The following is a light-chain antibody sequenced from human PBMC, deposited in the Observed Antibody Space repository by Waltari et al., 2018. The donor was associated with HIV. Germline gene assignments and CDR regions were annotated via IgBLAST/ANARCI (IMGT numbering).Light chain of an antibody. CDR3: SAWDSSLSAWV. J-gene: IGLJ3*02. V-gene: IGLV10-54*01. CDR1: SNNVGYQG. CDR2: RNN. Sequence: QAGLSQPPSVSTGLRQTATLTCTGNSNNVGYQGAAWLQQHQGTPPKLLSYRNNNRPSGISERLSASRSGNTASLTITGLQPEDEADYYCSAWDSSLSAWVFGGGTKLTVL.